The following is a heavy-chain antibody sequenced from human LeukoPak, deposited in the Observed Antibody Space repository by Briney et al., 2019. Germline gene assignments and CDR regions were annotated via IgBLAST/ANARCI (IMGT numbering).Heavy chain of an antibody. D-gene: IGHD3-10*01. J-gene: IGHJ5*02. Sequence: GGSLRLSCAASGFTFSSYWMSWVRQAPGKGLEWEANIKQDGSEKYYVDSVKGRFTISRDNAKNSLYLQMNSLRAEDTAVYYCARDRLGLLWFGELSRIDPWGQGTLVTVSS. CDR2: IKQDGSEK. CDR1: GFTFSSYW. CDR3: ARDRLGLLWFGELSRIDP. V-gene: IGHV3-7*01.